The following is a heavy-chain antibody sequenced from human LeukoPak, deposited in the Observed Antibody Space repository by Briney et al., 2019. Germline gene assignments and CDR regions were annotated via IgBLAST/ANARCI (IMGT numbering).Heavy chain of an antibody. J-gene: IGHJ4*02. CDR2: GSARGST. CDR1: GGSFSSVTLY. CDR3: ARESTGTGRYNWYDL. D-gene: IGHD5-24*01. V-gene: IGHV4-61*02. Sequence: PSQTLSLTCSVSGGSFSSVTLYWSWIRQPAGKGLEWIGRGSARGSTDSNPSLRSRVTVSVDTSKNQVSLRLSSVTAADTAVYYCARESTGTGRYNWYDLWGQGTLVTVSS.